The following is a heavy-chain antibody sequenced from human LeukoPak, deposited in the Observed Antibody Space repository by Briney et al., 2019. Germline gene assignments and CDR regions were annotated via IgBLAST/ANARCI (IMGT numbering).Heavy chain of an antibody. D-gene: IGHD3-22*01. V-gene: IGHV3-23*01. J-gene: IGHJ4*02. CDR1: GFTFNSHA. CDR2: ISGNGDYT. CDR3: AKGLLVVSLVDS. Sequence: GGSLRLSCAASGFTFNSHAMTWVRQASGKGLEWVSGISGNGDYTYYADSVKGRFTISRDNSKNTLYLQMNSLRAEDTAVYYCAKGLLVVSLVDSWGQGILVTVSS.